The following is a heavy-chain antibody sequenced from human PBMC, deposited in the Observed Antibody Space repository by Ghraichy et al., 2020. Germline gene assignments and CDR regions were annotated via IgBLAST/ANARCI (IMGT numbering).Heavy chain of an antibody. CDR3: AKMVSSGRYLYDFDY. Sequence: GGSLRLSCAASGFTFGSYAMSWARQAPGKGLEWVSGISGSGDSTYYGDSVKGRFTISRDNSKNTLYLQMNSLRVEDTAVYYCAKMVSSGRYLYDFDYWGQGTLVTVSS. D-gene: IGHD1-26*01. J-gene: IGHJ4*02. V-gene: IGHV3-23*01. CDR2: ISGSGDST. CDR1: GFTFGSYA.